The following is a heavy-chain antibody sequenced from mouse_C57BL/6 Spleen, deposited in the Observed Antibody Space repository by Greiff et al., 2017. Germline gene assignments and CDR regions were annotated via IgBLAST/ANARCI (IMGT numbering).Heavy chain of an antibody. CDR1: GFSLTSYG. D-gene: IGHD3-2*02. V-gene: IGHV2-9*01. Sequence: QVQLKESGPGLVAPSQSLSITCTVSGFSLTSYGVDWVRQTPGKGLEWLGGIGGGGGTNYNSALLSRLSISKDNSKSHAFLKMNSLQTDDTAMYYSANQDSSGYPSGFAYWGQGTLVTVSA. J-gene: IGHJ3*01. CDR3: ANQDSSGYPSGFAY. CDR2: IGGGGGT.